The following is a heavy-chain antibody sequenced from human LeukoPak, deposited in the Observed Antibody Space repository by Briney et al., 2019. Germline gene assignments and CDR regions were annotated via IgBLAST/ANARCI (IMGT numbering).Heavy chain of an antibody. CDR1: GYTFTNYG. Sequence: ASVKVSCTASGYTFTNYGVTWVRQAPGQGLEWMGWINPNSGGTNYAQKFQGRVTMTRDTSISTAYMELSRLRSDDTAVYYCAREGPRAFDIWGQGTMVTVSS. V-gene: IGHV1-2*02. J-gene: IGHJ3*02. CDR3: AREGPRAFDI. CDR2: INPNSGGT.